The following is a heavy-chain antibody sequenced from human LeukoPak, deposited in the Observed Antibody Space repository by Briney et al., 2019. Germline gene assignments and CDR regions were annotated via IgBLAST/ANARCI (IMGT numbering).Heavy chain of an antibody. CDR3: ARDPGGWYGRGYFDY. CDR2: ISTSGDST. CDR1: GFTFSSYA. Sequence: PGGSLRLSCAASGFTFSSYAMSWVRQAPGKGLEWVSAISTSGDSTYYADSVKGRFTISRDNSKNTLYLQMNSLRAEDTAVYYCARDPGGWYGRGYFDYWGQGTLVTVSS. D-gene: IGHD6-19*01. V-gene: IGHV3-23*01. J-gene: IGHJ4*02.